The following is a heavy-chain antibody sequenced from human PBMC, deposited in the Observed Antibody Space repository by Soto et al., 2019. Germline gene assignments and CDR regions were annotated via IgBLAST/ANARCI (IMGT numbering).Heavy chain of an antibody. J-gene: IGHJ5*02. Sequence: QVQLVQSGAEVKKPGASVKVSCKASGYTFTSYGISWVRQAPGQGLEWMGWISAYNGNTNYAQKLQGRVTMNTDTSTSTAYMELRSLRSDDTAVYYCARDRFDVGATNWFDPWGQGTLVTVSS. CDR3: ARDRFDVGATNWFDP. V-gene: IGHV1-18*01. CDR2: ISAYNGNT. CDR1: GYTFTSYG. D-gene: IGHD1-26*01.